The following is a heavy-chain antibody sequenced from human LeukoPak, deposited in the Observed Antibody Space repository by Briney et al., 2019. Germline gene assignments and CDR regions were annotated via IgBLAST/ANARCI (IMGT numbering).Heavy chain of an antibody. CDR2: IYYSGST. CDR1: GGSISSYY. CDR3: ARGYCSSTSCYFDY. Sequence: SETLSLTCTVSGGSISSYYWSWLRQPPGKGLEWIGYIYYSGSTNHNPSLKSRVTISVDTSKNQFSLKLSSVTAADTAVYYCARGYCSSTSCYFDYWGQGTLVTVSS. J-gene: IGHJ4*02. D-gene: IGHD2-2*01. V-gene: IGHV4-59*13.